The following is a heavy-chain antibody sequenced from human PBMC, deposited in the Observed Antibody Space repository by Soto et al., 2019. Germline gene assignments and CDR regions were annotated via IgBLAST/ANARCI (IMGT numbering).Heavy chain of an antibody. D-gene: IGHD6-13*01. CDR1: GYSFTSYW. Sequence: PGESLKLSCNGSGYSFTSYWISWVRQMPGKGLEWMGRIDPSDSYTNYSPSFQGHVTISADKSISTAYLQWSSLKASDTAMYYCARLAVKQLYYYGMDVWGQGATVTVSS. CDR3: ARLAVKQLYYYGMDV. CDR2: IDPSDSYT. V-gene: IGHV5-10-1*01. J-gene: IGHJ6*02.